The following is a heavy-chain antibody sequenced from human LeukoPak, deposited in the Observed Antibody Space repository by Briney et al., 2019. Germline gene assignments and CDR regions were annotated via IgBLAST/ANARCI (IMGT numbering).Heavy chain of an antibody. CDR1: GGSISSGDYY. D-gene: IGHD2-2*01. CDR2: IYYSGST. CDR3: ARVTRRIVVVPAATSFDY. J-gene: IGHJ4*02. V-gene: IGHV4-30-4*01. Sequence: LRLSCTVSGGSISSGDYYWSWIRQPPGEGLEWIAYIYYSGSTYYNPSLKSRVTMSVDTSKNQFSLKLSSVTAADTAVYYCARVTRRIVVVPAATSFDYWGQGTLVTVSS.